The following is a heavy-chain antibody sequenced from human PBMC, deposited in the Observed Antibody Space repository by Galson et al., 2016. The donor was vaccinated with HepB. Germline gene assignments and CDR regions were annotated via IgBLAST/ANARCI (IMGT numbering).Heavy chain of an antibody. CDR3: ARLVSVAFGLDY. D-gene: IGHD3-3*02. CDR2: ISTSGDFR. J-gene: IGHJ4*02. CDR1: GFTFSNYN. Sequence: SLRLSCAVSGFTFSNYNMNWVRQAPGKGPEWVSFISTSGDFRYYADSVKGRFTISRDNAKNSLYLQMTSLKVEDTAIYYCARLVSVAFGLDYWGPGTLVTVSS. V-gene: IGHV3-21*01.